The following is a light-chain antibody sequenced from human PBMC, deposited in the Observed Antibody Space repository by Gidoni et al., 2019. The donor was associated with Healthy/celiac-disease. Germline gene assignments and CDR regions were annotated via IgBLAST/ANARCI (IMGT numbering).Light chain of an antibody. Sequence: IVMTQSPDSLAVSLGERATINCKSSQSVLYSSNNKNYLAWYQQKPGQPPKLLIYWASNRESGVPDRFSGSGSGTDFTLTISSLQAEDVAVYYCQQYYSTPPTFGPGTKVDIK. V-gene: IGKV4-1*01. CDR1: QSVLYSSNNKNY. CDR3: QQYYSTPPT. CDR2: WAS. J-gene: IGKJ3*01.